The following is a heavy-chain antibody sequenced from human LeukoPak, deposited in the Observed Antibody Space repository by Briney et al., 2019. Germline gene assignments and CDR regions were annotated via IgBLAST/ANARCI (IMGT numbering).Heavy chain of an antibody. CDR3: AKDFSENYPTRGCFDY. D-gene: IGHD1-26*01. CDR1: GFTFSTYA. CDR2: ISASGGST. Sequence: GGSLRLSCAASGFTFSTYAMNWVRQATGKGLEWISGISASGGSTYDADSVKGRFIISRDNSKNRVHLQMNSLRAEDTAVYYCAKDFSENYPTRGCFDYWGQGTLVTVSS. J-gene: IGHJ4*02. V-gene: IGHV3-23*01.